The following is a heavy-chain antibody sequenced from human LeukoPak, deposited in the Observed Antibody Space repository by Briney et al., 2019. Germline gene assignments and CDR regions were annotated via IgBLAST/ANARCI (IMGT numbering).Heavy chain of an antibody. Sequence: PGGSLRLSCAASGFTFSSYSMNWVRQAPGKGLEWVSYVSSSSSTIYYADSVKGRFTISRDNAKNSLYLQMNSLRAEDTAVYYCARDMEGDWNDGLPHNWGQGTLVTVSS. CDR2: VSSSSSTI. CDR3: ARDMEGDWNDGLPHN. J-gene: IGHJ4*02. CDR1: GFTFSSYS. D-gene: IGHD1-1*01. V-gene: IGHV3-48*01.